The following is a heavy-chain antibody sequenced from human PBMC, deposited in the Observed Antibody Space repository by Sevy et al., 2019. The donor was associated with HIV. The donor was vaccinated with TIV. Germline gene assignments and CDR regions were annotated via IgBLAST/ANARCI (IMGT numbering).Heavy chain of an antibody. J-gene: IGHJ3*02. D-gene: IGHD3-16*01. CDR1: GFTFSSYA. V-gene: IGHV3-23*01. Sequence: GGSLRLSCAASGFTFSSYAMSWVRQAPGKGLEWVSAISGSGGSTYYAVSVKGRFTISRDNSKNTLYLQMNSLRAEDTAVYYCAKSPALGDAFDIWGQGTMVTVSS. CDR3: AKSPALGDAFDI. CDR2: ISGSGGST.